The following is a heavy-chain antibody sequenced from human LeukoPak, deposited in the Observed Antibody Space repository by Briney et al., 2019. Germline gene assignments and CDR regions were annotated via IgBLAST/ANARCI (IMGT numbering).Heavy chain of an antibody. Sequence: AGGSLRLSCAASGFTFSSYAMHWVRQAPGKGLEWVAVISYDGSNKYYADSVKGRFTISRDNSKNTLYLQMNSLRAEDTAVYYCAKESESGSYYVDYWGQGTLVTVSS. J-gene: IGHJ4*02. CDR3: AKESESGSYYVDY. CDR1: GFTFSSYA. CDR2: ISYDGSNK. V-gene: IGHV3-30-3*01. D-gene: IGHD1-26*01.